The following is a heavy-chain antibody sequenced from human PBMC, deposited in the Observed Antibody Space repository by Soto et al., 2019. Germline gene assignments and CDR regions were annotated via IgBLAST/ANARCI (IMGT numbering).Heavy chain of an antibody. V-gene: IGHV4-59*01. CDR3: ARSGYSSSWYDY. CDR2: IYYSGST. CDR1: GGSISSYY. Sequence: QVQLQESGPGLVKPSETLSLTCTVSGGSISSYYWSWIRQPPGKGLEWIGYIYYSGSTNYNPSLKRPVTISVDTSKNQFSLKLSSVTAADTAVYYCARSGYSSSWYDYWGQGTLVTVSS. J-gene: IGHJ4*02. D-gene: IGHD6-13*01.